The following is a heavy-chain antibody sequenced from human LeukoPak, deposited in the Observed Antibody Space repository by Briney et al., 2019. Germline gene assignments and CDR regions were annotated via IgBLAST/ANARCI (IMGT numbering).Heavy chain of an antibody. V-gene: IGHV3-21*04. CDR2: ISSSSSYI. J-gene: IGHJ4*02. CDR3: ASVYGSGSYSRYY. Sequence: GGSLRLSCAASGFTFSSYSMNWVRQAPGKGLEWVSSISSSSSYIYYADSVKGRFTISRDNSKNTLYLQMNSLRAEDTAVYYCASVYGSGSYSRYYWGQGTLVTVSS. CDR1: GFTFSSYS. D-gene: IGHD3-10*01.